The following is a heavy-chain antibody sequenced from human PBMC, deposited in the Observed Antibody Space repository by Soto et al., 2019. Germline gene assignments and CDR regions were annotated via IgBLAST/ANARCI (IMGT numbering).Heavy chain of an antibody. J-gene: IGHJ6*02. D-gene: IGHD2-2*01. V-gene: IGHV1-69*01. Sequence: QVQLVQSGAEVKKPGSSVKVSCKASGGTFSSYAISWVRQAPGQGLEWMGGIIPISETTNYAQKFQGRVTITADESKSTAYMELSSLRSEDTAVYYCARSPGSSTSLDIYYYYYYGMDVWGQGTTVTVSS. CDR2: IIPISETT. CDR3: ARSPGSSTSLDIYYYYYYGMDV. CDR1: GGTFSSYA.